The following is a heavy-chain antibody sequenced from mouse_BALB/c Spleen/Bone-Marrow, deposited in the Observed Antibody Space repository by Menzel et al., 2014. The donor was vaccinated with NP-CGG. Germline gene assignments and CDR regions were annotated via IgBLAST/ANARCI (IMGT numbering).Heavy chain of an antibody. J-gene: IGHJ2*01. CDR2: INPYNDGT. V-gene: IGHV1-14*01. CDR1: GYTFTSYV. Sequence: LGESGPELVKPGASVKMSCKASGYTFTSYVMHWVKQKPGQGLEWVGYINPYNDGTKYNEKFKGKATLTSDKSSSTAYMELSSLTSEDSAVYYCARRTPYYFDYWGQGTPLTVSS. CDR3: ARRTPYYFDY.